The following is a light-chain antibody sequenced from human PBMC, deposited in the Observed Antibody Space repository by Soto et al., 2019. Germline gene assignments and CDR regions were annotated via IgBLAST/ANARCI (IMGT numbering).Light chain of an antibody. J-gene: IGKJ3*01. CDR2: AAS. CDR3: QRSFNTLT. V-gene: IGKV1-39*01. Sequence: DIQMTQSPSSLSASVGDRVTITCRASQSISNYLNWYQQKPGKAPKLLIYAASSLQSGVPSKFSGSGSGTDFTLTINNLQPEDFATYYCQRSFNTLTFGPGTKVDI. CDR1: QSISNY.